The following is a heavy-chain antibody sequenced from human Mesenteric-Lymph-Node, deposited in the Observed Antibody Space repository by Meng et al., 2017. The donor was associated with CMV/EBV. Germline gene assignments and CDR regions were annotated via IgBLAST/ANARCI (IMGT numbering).Heavy chain of an antibody. D-gene: IGHD3-10*01. V-gene: IGHV4-61*01. CDR2: IYYSGNT. CDR1: GGSVSSGSYF. Sequence: SGGSVSSGSYFWSWIRQPPGKGLEYIGYIYYSGNTNYNPSLKSRVTISVDTSKNQFSLKLSSVTAADTAVYYCARSHRYGSGSPPFYWGQGTLVTVSS. J-gene: IGHJ4*02. CDR3: ARSHRYGSGSPPFY.